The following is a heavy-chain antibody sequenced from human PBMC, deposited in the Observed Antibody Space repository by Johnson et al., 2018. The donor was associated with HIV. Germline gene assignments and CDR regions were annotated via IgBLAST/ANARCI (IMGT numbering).Heavy chain of an antibody. V-gene: IGHV3-30*04. CDR1: GFTFSIYT. Sequence: QMLLVESGGGVVQPGRSLRLSCAASGFTFSIYTMHWVRQAPGKGLEWVAVISYDGRDAYYADSVKGRFTSSRDNSKNTLYLQMNSLRAEDTAVYYCTAALRVKGIWGQGTMVTVSS. CDR3: TAALRVKGI. CDR2: ISYDGRDA. D-gene: IGHD6-13*01. J-gene: IGHJ3*02.